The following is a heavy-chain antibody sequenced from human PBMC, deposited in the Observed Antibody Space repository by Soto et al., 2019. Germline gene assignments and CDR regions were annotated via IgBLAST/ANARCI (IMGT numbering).Heavy chain of an antibody. CDR3: ARSVVVVTALDY. CDR2: INAGNGNT. V-gene: IGHV1-3*01. CDR1: GYTFTIYA. Sequence: GASVKVSCKASGYTFTIYAMHWVRQAPGQRLEWMGWINAGNGNTKYSQKFQGRVTITRDTSASTAYMELSSLRSEDTAVYYCARSVVVVTALDYWGRGTLVTVSS. D-gene: IGHD2-21*02. J-gene: IGHJ4*02.